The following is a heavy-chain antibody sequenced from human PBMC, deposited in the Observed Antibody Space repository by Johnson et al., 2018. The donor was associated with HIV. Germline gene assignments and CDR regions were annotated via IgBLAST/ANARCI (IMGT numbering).Heavy chain of an antibody. CDR3: ARQLGYYYDSSGYYAEPDDAFDI. D-gene: IGHD3-22*01. J-gene: IGHJ3*02. CDR1: GFTLSSYA. V-gene: IGHV3-23*04. Sequence: VPLVEPGGGLLQPGGSLRLSCAASGFTLSSYAMSWVRQAPGKGLEWVSAISGSGGSTYYADSVKGRFTISRDNSKNTLYLQMNSLRAEDTAVYYCARQLGYYYDSSGYYAEPDDAFDIWGQGTMVTVSS. CDR2: ISGSGGST.